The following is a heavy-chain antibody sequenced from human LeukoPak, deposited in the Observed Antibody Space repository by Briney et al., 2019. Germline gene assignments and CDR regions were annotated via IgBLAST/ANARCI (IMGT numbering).Heavy chain of an antibody. V-gene: IGHV3-7*01. CDR1: GFTFSSYW. Sequence: GGSLRLSCAASGFTFSSYWMSWVRQAPGKGLEWVANIKQDGSEKYYVDSVKGRFTISRDNAKNSLYLQMNSLRAEDTAVYYCARDPCSLLRYFDWLPNYYFDYWGQGTLVTVSS. J-gene: IGHJ4*02. CDR3: ARDPCSLLRYFDWLPNYYFDY. CDR2: IKQDGSEK. D-gene: IGHD3-9*01.